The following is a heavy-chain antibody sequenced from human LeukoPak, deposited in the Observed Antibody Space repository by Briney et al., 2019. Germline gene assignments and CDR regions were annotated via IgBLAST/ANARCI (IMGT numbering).Heavy chain of an antibody. Sequence: PGGSLRLSCAASGFTFSSYGMHWVRQAPGQGLEWMGWINPNSGGTNSAQKFQGRVTMTRDTSISTAYMELSRLRYDDTAVYYCASGGILHQLATISWGQGTLVTVSS. D-gene: IGHD5-12*01. J-gene: IGHJ4*02. CDR2: INPNSGGT. CDR3: ASGGILHQLATIS. V-gene: IGHV1-2*02. CDR1: GFTFSSYG.